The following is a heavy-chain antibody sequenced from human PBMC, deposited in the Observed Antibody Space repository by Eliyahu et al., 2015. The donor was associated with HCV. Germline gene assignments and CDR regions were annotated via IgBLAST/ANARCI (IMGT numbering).Heavy chain of an antibody. CDR1: GFPVRTYF. Sequence: EVQLVESGGGLIQPGGSLRLSCAASGFPVRTYFMSWVRQAPGKGLEWVSVISSGGTTYYADSVKGRFTISRDNSKNTLYLQMNSLSAEDSAVYYCARDRSYCSGGGCYSVADYWGQGTLVTVSS. CDR2: ISSGGTT. D-gene: IGHD2-15*01. J-gene: IGHJ4*02. CDR3: ARDRSYCSGGGCYSVADY. V-gene: IGHV3-53*01.